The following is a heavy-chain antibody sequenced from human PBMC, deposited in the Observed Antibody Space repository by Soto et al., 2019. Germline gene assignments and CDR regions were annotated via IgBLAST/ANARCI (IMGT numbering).Heavy chain of an antibody. Sequence: SETLFLTSTAAGNSISSSYWSWIRAPPGKGLEWIGYIYYSGSTNYNPSLKSRVTISVDTSKNQFSLKMSSVTAADTAVYYCARLATRYYCDYWGQGTLVTVS. V-gene: IGHV4-59*01. J-gene: IGHJ4*02. D-gene: IGHD1-1*01. CDR3: ARLATRYYCDY. CDR2: IYYSGST. CDR1: GNSISSSY.